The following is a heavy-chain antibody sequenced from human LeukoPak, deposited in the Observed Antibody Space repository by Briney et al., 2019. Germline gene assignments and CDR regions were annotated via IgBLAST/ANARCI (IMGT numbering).Heavy chain of an antibody. Sequence: SETLSLTCTVSDGSIGSYYWSWIRQPPGKGLEWIGYIGYSGRTNYNPSLKSRVTISVDTSKNQFSLNLRSVTAADTAVYYCASCGSYLYYYYGMDVWGQGTTVTVSS. D-gene: IGHD1-26*01. CDR1: DGSIGSYY. V-gene: IGHV4-59*01. CDR2: IGYSGRT. CDR3: ASCGSYLYYYYGMDV. J-gene: IGHJ6*02.